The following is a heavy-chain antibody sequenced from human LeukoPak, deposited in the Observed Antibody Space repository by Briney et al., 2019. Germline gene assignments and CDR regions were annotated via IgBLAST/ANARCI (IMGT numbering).Heavy chain of an antibody. Sequence: SETLSLTCTVSGGSISSYYWSWIRQPPGKGLEWIGYIYHSGSTNYNPSLKSRVTISVDTSKNQFSLKLSSVTAADTAVYYCARVSSSWTRDFDYWGQGTLVTVSS. CDR3: ARVSSSWTRDFDY. V-gene: IGHV4-59*01. CDR1: GGSISSYY. D-gene: IGHD6-13*01. CDR2: IYHSGST. J-gene: IGHJ4*02.